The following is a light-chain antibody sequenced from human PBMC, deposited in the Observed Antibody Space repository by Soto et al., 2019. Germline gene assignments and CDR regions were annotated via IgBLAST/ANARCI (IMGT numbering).Light chain of an antibody. CDR2: DVS. CDR3: SSYTSSNTLYV. V-gene: IGLV2-14*01. CDR1: SSDVGGYNY. J-gene: IGLJ1*01. Sequence: QSALTQPASVSGSPGQSITISCTGNSSDVGGYNYVSWYQQHPGKAPKLMIYDVSNRPSGVSNRFSGSKSGNTASLTISGLQAEDEADYYCSSYTSSNTLYVFGTGTKLTVL.